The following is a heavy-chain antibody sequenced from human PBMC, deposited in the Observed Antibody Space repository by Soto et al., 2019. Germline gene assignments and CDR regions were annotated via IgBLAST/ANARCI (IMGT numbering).Heavy chain of an antibody. D-gene: IGHD3-10*01. J-gene: IGHJ5*02. Sequence: QVQLQASGPGLVKTSETLSLTCTVTGGSISTYYWSWIRQPPGKGLAWIGHIYYTGNTNYNPSLKSRVTISVDTSTNRCSLRLRSVSAADTAVYYCAIAQACEFHNWFYPCGQGTLVTVSS. CDR1: GGSISTYY. V-gene: IGHV4-59*13. CDR3: AIAQACEFHNWFYP. CDR2: IYYTGNT.